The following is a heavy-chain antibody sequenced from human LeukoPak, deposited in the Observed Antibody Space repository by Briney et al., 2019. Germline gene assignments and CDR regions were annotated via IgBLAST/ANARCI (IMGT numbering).Heavy chain of an antibody. CDR1: GYTFTSYG. D-gene: IGHD5-18*01. V-gene: IGHV1-18*01. Sequence: ASVKVSCMASGYTFTSYGISWVRQAPGQGLEWMGWISAYNGNTNYAQKLQGRVTMTTDTSTSTAYMELRSLRSDDTAVYYCARGMTAMVMDYYNGMDVWGQGTTVTVSS. CDR2: ISAYNGNT. CDR3: ARGMTAMVMDYYNGMDV. J-gene: IGHJ6*02.